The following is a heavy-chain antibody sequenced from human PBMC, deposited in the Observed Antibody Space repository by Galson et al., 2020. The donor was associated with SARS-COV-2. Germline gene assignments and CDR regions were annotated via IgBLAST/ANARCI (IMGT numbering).Heavy chain of an antibody. V-gene: IGHV3-30*03. CDR1: GFTFSNFG. D-gene: IGHD6-13*01. J-gene: IGHJ3*01. Sequence: SLKISCAASGFTFSNFGMHWVRQAPGKGLEWVAVISTDGNNKYDADSVKGRFTISRDNSKNTLYLQMNSLRPEDTAVYFCARAGYSSTWTLGDAFDVWGQGTLVTVSS. CDR2: ISTDGNNK. CDR3: ARAGYSSTWTLGDAFDV.